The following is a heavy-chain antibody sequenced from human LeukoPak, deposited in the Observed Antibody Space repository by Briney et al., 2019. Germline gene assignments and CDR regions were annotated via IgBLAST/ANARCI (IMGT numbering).Heavy chain of an antibody. Sequence: PGGSLRLSCAASGFTFSSYGMHWVRQAPGKGLEWVAVISYDGSNKYYADSVKGRFTISRDNSKNTLYLQMNSLRAEDTAVYYCAKETLRDGYNRFDYWGQGTLVTVSS. CDR3: AKETLRDGYNRFDY. D-gene: IGHD5-24*01. V-gene: IGHV3-30*18. CDR2: ISYDGSNK. J-gene: IGHJ4*02. CDR1: GFTFSSYG.